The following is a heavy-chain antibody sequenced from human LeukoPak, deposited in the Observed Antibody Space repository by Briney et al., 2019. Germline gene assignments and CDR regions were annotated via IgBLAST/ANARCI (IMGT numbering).Heavy chain of an antibody. V-gene: IGHV1-18*01. CDR1: GHTFTSYG. CDR3: ARDGRSSSAGFRSFDP. CDR2: ISAENGNT. J-gene: IGHJ5*02. D-gene: IGHD6-6*01. Sequence: ASVKVSCKASGHTFTSYGISWVRQAPGQGLEWMGWISAENGNTNYAQKLQGRVTMTTDTSTSTAYMELRSLRSDDTAVYYCARDGRSSSAGFRSFDPWGQGTLVTVSS.